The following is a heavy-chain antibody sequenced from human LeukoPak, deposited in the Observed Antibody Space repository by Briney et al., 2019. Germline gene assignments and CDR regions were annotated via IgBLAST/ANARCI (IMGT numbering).Heavy chain of an antibody. CDR1: GFTFSDFW. CDR2: INQDGREI. CDR3: ARDHTVPGLIFDS. V-gene: IGHV3-7*01. Sequence: GGSLRLSCAASGFTFSDFWMKWVRQAPGKGLEWVANINQDGREIFYVDSVKGRFAISRDNARNSVYLQMNSLRAEDTAVYYCARDHTVPGLIFDSWGQGALVTVSS. J-gene: IGHJ4*02. D-gene: IGHD6-19*01.